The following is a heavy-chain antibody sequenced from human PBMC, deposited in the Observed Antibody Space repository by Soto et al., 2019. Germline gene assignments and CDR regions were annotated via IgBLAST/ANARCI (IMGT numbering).Heavy chain of an antibody. V-gene: IGHV1-18*01. CDR3: ARALYLYENSGHNPNNWFDP. Sequence: AASVKVSCKASGYTFTSYGITWVRQAPGQGLEWMGWISAYNGHTRYAQNLQGRVTMTTDTSTSTGYMESGSLTPDDTAVYYCARALYLYENSGHNPNNWFDPWGQGTQVTVS. CDR1: GYTFTSYG. D-gene: IGHD3-22*01. CDR2: ISAYNGHT. J-gene: IGHJ5*02.